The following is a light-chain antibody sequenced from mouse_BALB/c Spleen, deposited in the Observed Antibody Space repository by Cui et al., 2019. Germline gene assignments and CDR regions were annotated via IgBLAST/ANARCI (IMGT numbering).Light chain of an antibody. CDR3: LQYDEFPFT. V-gene: IGKV14-111*01. CDR2: RAN. CDR1: QDINSY. J-gene: IGKJ4*01. Sequence: LKLTQAPSSMYASLGERVTITCKARQDINSYLSWFQQKPGKSPKTLIYRANRLVDGVPSRFSGSGSGQDYSLTISSLEYEDMGIYYCLQYDEFPFTFGSGTKLEIK.